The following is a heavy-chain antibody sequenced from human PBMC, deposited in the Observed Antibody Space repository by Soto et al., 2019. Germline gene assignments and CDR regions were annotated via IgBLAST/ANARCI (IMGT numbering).Heavy chain of an antibody. J-gene: IGHJ6*02. CDR1: GGSISSGDYF. D-gene: IGHD3-9*01. V-gene: IGHV4-30-4*01. CDR3: ARLSYDILTGSLTLYYYGMDV. Sequence: SETLSLTCTVSGGSISSGDYFWSWFRQPPGKGLEWIGYIYHTGSAYYNPSLKSRVTMSVDTSKNQFSLKLSSVTAADTAVYYCARLSYDILTGSLTLYYYGMDVWGQGTTVTVSS. CDR2: IYHTGSA.